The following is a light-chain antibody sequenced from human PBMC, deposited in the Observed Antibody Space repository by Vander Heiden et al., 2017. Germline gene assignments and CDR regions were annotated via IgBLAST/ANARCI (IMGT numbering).Light chain of an antibody. J-gene: IGKJ2*01. CDR3: QQDGSSYT. CDR2: CES. Sequence: EIVLTQSPGTLSLSPGKRATLSCRASQSVSSSYLAWYQQQPGQAPRLFIYCESSRASGITYRVSGSGSGTDFTLTISRLEAEDFAVYYCQQDGSSYTFGQGTKVEIK. CDR1: QSVSSSY. V-gene: IGKV3-20*01.